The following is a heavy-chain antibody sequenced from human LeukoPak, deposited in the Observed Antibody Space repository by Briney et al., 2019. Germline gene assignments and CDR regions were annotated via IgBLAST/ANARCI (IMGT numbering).Heavy chain of an antibody. J-gene: IGHJ4*02. D-gene: IGHD6-13*01. Sequence: SETLSLTCTVSGGSISSSSYYWGWIRQPPGKGLEWIGYIYYSGSTNYNPSLKSRVTISVDTSKNQFSLKLSSVTAADTAVYYCARSGKNGYSSSWHDYWGQGTLVTVSS. CDR1: GGSISSSSYY. CDR3: ARSGKNGYSSSWHDY. CDR2: IYYSGST. V-gene: IGHV4-61*05.